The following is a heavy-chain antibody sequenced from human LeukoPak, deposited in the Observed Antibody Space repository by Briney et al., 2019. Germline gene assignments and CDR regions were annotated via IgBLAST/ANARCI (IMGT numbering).Heavy chain of an antibody. D-gene: IGHD6-19*01. CDR3: ARAISSGWFAEYFQH. CDR1: GYTFTGYY. J-gene: IGHJ1*01. V-gene: IGHV1-2*02. CDR2: INPSSGGT. Sequence: GASVKVSCKASGYTFTGYYMHWVRQAPGQGLKWMGWINPSSGGTNYAQKFQGRVTMTRDTSISTAYMELSRLRSDDTAVYYCARAISSGWFAEYFQHWGQGTLVTVSS.